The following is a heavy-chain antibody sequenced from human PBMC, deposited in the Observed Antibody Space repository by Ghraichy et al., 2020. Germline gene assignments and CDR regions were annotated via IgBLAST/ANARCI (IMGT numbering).Heavy chain of an antibody. J-gene: IGHJ4*02. CDR3: ARGYYYDSSGYYYVTDY. V-gene: IGHV2-70*11. Sequence: SGPTLVKPTQTLTLTCTFSGFSLSTSGMCVSWIRQPPGKALEWLARLDWDDDKYYSTSLKTRLTISKDTSKNQVVLTMTNMDPVDTATYYCARGYYYDSSGYYYVTDYWGQGTLVTVSS. D-gene: IGHD3-22*01. CDR2: LDWDDDK. CDR1: GFSLSTSGMC.